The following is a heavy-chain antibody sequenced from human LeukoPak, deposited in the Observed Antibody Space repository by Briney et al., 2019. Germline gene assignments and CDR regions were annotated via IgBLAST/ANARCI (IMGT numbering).Heavy chain of an antibody. Sequence: SETLSLTCTVSGGSISSYYWSWIRQPPGKGLEWIGYIYYSGSTNYNPSLKSRVTISVDTSKNQFSLRLSSVTAADTAVYYCARGAGAYGSGSYFQYFDYWGQGTLVTVSS. CDR1: GGSISSYY. J-gene: IGHJ4*02. D-gene: IGHD3-10*01. CDR2: IYYSGST. CDR3: ARGAGAYGSGSYFQYFDY. V-gene: IGHV4-59*01.